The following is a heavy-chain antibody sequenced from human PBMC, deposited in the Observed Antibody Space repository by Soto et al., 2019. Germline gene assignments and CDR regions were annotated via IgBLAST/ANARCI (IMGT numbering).Heavy chain of an antibody. J-gene: IGHJ4*02. CDR3: ARYGTGTYHPTTFDY. Sequence: QVQLQESGPGLVKPSRTLSLICTVSGGSISSAGYNWSWIRQHPGKGLEWIGYIYYSGSTYYNPSLKSRVTISVDTSKNQFSLKLSSVTAADTAVFYCARYGTGTYHPTTFDYWGQGTLVTVSS. V-gene: IGHV4-31*03. CDR2: IYYSGST. CDR1: GGSISSAGYN. D-gene: IGHD3-10*01.